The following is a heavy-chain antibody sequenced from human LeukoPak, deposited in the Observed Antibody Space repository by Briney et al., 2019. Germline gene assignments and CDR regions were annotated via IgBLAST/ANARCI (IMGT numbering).Heavy chain of an antibody. CDR1: GYTFTGYY. D-gene: IGHD3-22*01. CDR2: INPNSGGT. V-gene: IGHV1-2*02. Sequence: ASVKVSCKASGYTFTGYYMHWVRQAPGQGLEWMGWINPNSGGTNYAQKFQGRVTMTRDTSISTAYMELSRLRSDDTAVYYCARSRITMIVGRRGPTDYYYMDVWGKGTTVTISS. CDR3: ARSRITMIVGRRGPTDYYYMDV. J-gene: IGHJ6*03.